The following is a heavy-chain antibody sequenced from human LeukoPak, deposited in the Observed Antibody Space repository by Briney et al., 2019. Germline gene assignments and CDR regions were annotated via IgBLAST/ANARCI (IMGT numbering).Heavy chain of an antibody. CDR1: GYSFTSYW. Sequence: GESLKISCKGSGYSFTSYWIGWVRQMPGKGLEWMGIIYPGDSDTRYSPSFQGQVTISADKSISTAYLQWSSLKASDTAMYYCARSLPDCSGGRCYPHCFDYWGQGTLVTVSS. CDR3: ARSLPDCSGGRCYPHCFDY. D-gene: IGHD2-15*01. CDR2: IYPGDSDT. J-gene: IGHJ4*02. V-gene: IGHV5-51*01.